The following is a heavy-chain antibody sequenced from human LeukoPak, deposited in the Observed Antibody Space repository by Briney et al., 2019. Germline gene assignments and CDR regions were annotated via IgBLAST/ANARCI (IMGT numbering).Heavy chain of an antibody. J-gene: IGHJ5*02. V-gene: IGHV1-8*01. D-gene: IGHD2-2*01. CDR3: AREDEYCSSTSCYARFNWFDP. Sequence: ASVKVSCKASGYTFSSYDINWVRQAAGQGLEWMGWMNPNSGNTGYAQKLQGRVTMTRNTSITTAYMELSSLRFEDTAVYYCAREDEYCSSTSCYARFNWFDPWGQGTLVTVSS. CDR1: GYTFSSYD. CDR2: MNPNSGNT.